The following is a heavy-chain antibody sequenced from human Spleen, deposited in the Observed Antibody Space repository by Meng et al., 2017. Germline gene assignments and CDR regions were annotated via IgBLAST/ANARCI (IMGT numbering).Heavy chain of an antibody. CDR1: DYTFTGYG. D-gene: IGHD3-10*01. CDR3: ARGTPGRSYSDY. V-gene: IGHV1-18*01. J-gene: IGHJ4*02. Sequence: QGYLVQSGAEAKKPGASVPVACKSSDYTFTGYGVSRVRQAPGQGLEWMAWLGAHDYDTSHAPKCQGRVTMTADRPTATAYMELRSLRSDDTAVYYCARGTPGRSYSDYWGPGTLVTVSS. CDR2: LGAHDYDT.